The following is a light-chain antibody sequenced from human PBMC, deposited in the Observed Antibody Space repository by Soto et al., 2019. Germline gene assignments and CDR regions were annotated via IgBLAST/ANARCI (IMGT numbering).Light chain of an antibody. CDR2: EVS. Sequence: QSALTQPASVSGSPGQSITISCTGTSSDVGSYNLVSWYQQHPGKAPKLMIYEVSKRPSGVFNRFSGSKSGNTASLTISGLQAEDEADYYCCSYAGSSTYYVFGTGTKLTVL. J-gene: IGLJ1*01. CDR3: CSYAGSSTYYV. V-gene: IGLV2-23*02. CDR1: SSDVGSYNL.